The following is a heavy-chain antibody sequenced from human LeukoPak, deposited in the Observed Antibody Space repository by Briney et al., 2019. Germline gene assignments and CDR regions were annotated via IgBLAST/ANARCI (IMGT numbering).Heavy chain of an antibody. CDR2: INHSGST. D-gene: IGHD3-22*01. CDR3: ARVTGYMIEDYFDY. V-gene: IGHV4-34*01. Sequence: PSETLSLTCAVYGESFSHYYWSWIRQSPGKGLEWIGEINHSGSTNYNPSLTSRVTISVETSKNQFSLKLRSVTAADTAVYYCARVTGYMIEDYFDYWGQGTLVTVSS. J-gene: IGHJ4*02. CDR1: GESFSHYY.